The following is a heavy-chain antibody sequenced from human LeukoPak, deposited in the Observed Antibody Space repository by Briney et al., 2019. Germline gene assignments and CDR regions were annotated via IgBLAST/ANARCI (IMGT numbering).Heavy chain of an antibody. D-gene: IGHD2-2*01. CDR3: GKDLQCDSCPCEQ. CDR1: EFTYNSYS. J-gene: IGHJ4*02. V-gene: IGHV3-23*01. CDR2: ISGSGGIT. Sequence: GGSLRLFCTASEFTYNSYSISWVRQAPGKGLEWVSTISGSGGITNYAHSVKGRFTISRDNSKNTLYLQMNSLRAEDTSIYYCGKDLQCDSCPCEQWGQGTLVTVSS.